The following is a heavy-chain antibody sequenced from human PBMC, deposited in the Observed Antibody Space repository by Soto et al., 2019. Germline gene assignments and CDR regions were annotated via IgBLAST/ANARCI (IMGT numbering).Heavy chain of an antibody. CDR2: FSGRDATT. CDR3: VRTIVGATKGGWFDP. J-gene: IGHJ5*02. CDR1: GFTFRSYT. Sequence: GGSLRLSCAASGFTFRSYTMSWVRQAPGKGLEWVSSFSGRDATTYYADSVKGRFTISRDNSKNTLYLQMNSLRAEDTALYFCVRTIVGATKGGWFDPWGQGALVTAPQ. D-gene: IGHD1-26*01. V-gene: IGHV3-23*01.